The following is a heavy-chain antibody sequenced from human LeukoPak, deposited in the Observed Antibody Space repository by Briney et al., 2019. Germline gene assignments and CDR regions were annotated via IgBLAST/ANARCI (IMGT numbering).Heavy chain of an antibody. D-gene: IGHD5-12*01. CDR2: ISAYNGNT. CDR1: GYTFTSYG. CDR3: ARSAANSGYDYVCDY. Sequence: GASVKVSCKASGYTFTSYGISWVRQAPGQGLEWMGWISAYNGNTNYAQKLQGRVTMTTDTSTSTAYMELRSLRSDDTAVYYCARSAANSGYDYVCDYWGQGTLVTVSS. J-gene: IGHJ4*02. V-gene: IGHV1-18*01.